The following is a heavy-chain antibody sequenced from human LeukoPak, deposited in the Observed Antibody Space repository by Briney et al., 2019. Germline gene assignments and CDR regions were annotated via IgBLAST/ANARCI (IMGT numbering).Heavy chain of an antibody. D-gene: IGHD3-16*01. J-gene: IGHJ5*01. CDR3: AKDEATSGGGLAS. CDR2: MYTGGTT. Sequence: GGSLRLSCAASGFTFSSYEMNWVRQAPGKGLEWVSAMYTGGTTYYADSVTGRFTVSRDTSRNTLFLHMDSLRAEDTAVYYCAKDEATSGGGLASWGQGTLVIVSS. V-gene: IGHV3-53*01. CDR1: GFTFSSYE.